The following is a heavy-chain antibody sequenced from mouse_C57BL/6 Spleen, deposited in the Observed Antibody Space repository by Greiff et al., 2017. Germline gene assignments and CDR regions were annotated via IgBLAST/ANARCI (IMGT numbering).Heavy chain of an antibody. CDR3: AGNWGDYDGSFAY. V-gene: IGHV2-2*01. Sequence: VQLQQSGPGLVQPSQSLSITCTASGFSLTSYGVHWVRQYPGKGLEWLGVIWSGGSTDYNAAFISRRIISKDNSKSKVFFKKNSMQADDTAIYYCAGNWGDYDGSFAYWGQGTLVTVSA. J-gene: IGHJ3*01. D-gene: IGHD2-4*01. CDR1: GFSLTSYG. CDR2: IWSGGST.